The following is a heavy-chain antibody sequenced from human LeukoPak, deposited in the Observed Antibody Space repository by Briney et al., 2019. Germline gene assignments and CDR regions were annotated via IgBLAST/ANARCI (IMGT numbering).Heavy chain of an antibody. D-gene: IGHD3-22*01. CDR3: TTLGYHLDS. CDR2: ISGTDTTT. J-gene: IGHJ4*02. Sequence: PGGSLRLSCAASGFAFSAYEMNWVRQAPGKGLEWVSYISGTDTTTYYADSVKGRFTISRDNARNSLYLQMNSLRAEDTALYYCTTLGYHLDSWGQGTLVTVPS. V-gene: IGHV3-48*03. CDR1: GFAFSAYE.